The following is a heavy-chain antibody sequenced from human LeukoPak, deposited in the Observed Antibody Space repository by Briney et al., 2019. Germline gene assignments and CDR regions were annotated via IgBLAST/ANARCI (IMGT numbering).Heavy chain of an antibody. Sequence: PETLSLTCAVYGGSFSGYYWSWIRQPPGKGLEWIGEINHSGSTNYNPSLKSRVTISVDTSKNQFSLKLSSVTAADTAVYYCARGGNSGSYYGYRGQGTLVTVSS. J-gene: IGHJ4*02. CDR1: GGSFSGYY. V-gene: IGHV4-34*01. D-gene: IGHD1-26*01. CDR2: INHSGST. CDR3: ARGGNSGSYYGY.